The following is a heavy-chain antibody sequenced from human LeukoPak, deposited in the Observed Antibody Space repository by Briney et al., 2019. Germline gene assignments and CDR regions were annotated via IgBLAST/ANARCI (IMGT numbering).Heavy chain of an antibody. D-gene: IGHD5/OR15-5a*01. CDR3: ARDLPWFDP. V-gene: IGHV3-33*01. CDR2: IWFDGRQT. Sequence: GGSLRLSCAASGFSFSKYAMHWVRQAPGKGLEWVAVIWFDGRQTFYADSVKGRFTISRDNSKNTLYLQMNSLRAEDTAVYYCARDLPWFDPWGQGTLVTVSS. J-gene: IGHJ5*02. CDR1: GFSFSKYA.